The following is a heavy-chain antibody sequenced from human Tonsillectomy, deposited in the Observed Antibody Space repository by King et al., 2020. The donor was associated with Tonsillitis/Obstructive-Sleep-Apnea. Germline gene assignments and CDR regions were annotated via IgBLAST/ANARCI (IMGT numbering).Heavy chain of an antibody. CDR3: ARDHSSGEGRATILYYFDY. CDR2: ISYDGSNK. Sequence: VQLVESGGGVVQPGRSLRLSCAASGFTFSSYAMHWVRQAPGKGLEWVAVISYDGSNKYYADSVKGRFTISRDNSKNTLYLQMNSLRVEDTAVYYCARDHSSGEGRATILYYFDYWGQGTLVTVSS. V-gene: IGHV3-30*04. CDR1: GFTFSSYA. J-gene: IGHJ4*02. D-gene: IGHD5-12*01.